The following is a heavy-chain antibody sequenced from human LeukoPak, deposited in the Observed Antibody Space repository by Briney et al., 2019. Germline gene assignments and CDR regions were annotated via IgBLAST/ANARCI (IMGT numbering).Heavy chain of an antibody. Sequence: SETLSLTCTVSGGSISSGGYYWSWIRQPPGKGLEWIGYIYHSGSTYYNPSLKSRVTISVDRSKNQFSLKLSSVTAADTAVYYCARVRNYYDSSGYYPIVDYWGQGTLVTVSS. J-gene: IGHJ4*02. CDR3: ARVRNYYDSSGYYPIVDY. CDR2: IYHSGST. CDR1: GGSISSGGYY. D-gene: IGHD3-22*01. V-gene: IGHV4-30-2*01.